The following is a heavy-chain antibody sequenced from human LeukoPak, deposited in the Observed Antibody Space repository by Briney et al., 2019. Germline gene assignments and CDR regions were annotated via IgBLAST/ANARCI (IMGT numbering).Heavy chain of an antibody. Sequence: SVKVSCKASGGTFSSYAISWVRQAPGQGLEWMGRIIPILGIANYAQKFQGRVTITADKSTSTAYMELSSLRSEDTAVYYCARDLAERCFDWLFPNFDYWGQGTLVTVSS. V-gene: IGHV1-69*04. CDR1: GGTFSSYA. J-gene: IGHJ4*02. CDR2: IIPILGIA. CDR3: ARDLAERCFDWLFPNFDY. D-gene: IGHD3-9*01.